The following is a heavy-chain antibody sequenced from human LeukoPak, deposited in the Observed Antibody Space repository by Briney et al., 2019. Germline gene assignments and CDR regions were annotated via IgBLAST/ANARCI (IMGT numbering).Heavy chain of an antibody. D-gene: IGHD5-24*01. Sequence: PGGSLRLSCAASGFTFSSYGMHWVRQAPGKGLEWVAVIWYDGSNKYYADSVKGRFTISRDNSKNTLYLQMNSLRAEDTAVYYCAEAGRDGYTISPPEFDYWGQGTLVTVSS. CDR3: AEAGRDGYTISPPEFDY. CDR1: GFTFSSYG. V-gene: IGHV3-30*02. J-gene: IGHJ4*02. CDR2: IWYDGSNK.